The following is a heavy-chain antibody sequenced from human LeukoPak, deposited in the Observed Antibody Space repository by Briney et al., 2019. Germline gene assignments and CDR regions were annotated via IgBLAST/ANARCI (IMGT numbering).Heavy chain of an antibody. V-gene: IGHV4-31*03. J-gene: IGHJ6*02. D-gene: IGHD3-3*01. Sequence: SQTLPLTCTVSGGSISSGGYYWSWIRQHPGKGLEWIGYIYYSGSTYYNPSLKSRVTISVDTSKNQFSLKLSSVTAADTAVYYCARDGRYYDFWSGYPYYYYGMDVWGQGTTVTVSS. CDR3: ARDGRYYDFWSGYPYYYYGMDV. CDR1: GGSISSGGYY. CDR2: IYYSGST.